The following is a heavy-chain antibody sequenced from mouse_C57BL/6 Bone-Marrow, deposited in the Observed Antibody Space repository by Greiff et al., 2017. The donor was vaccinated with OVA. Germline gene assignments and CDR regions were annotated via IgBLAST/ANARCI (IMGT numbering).Heavy chain of an antibody. J-gene: IGHJ2*01. CDR2: INPYNGGT. D-gene: IGHD2-14*01. CDR3: ARWEVLDY. CDR1: GYTFTDYY. Sequence: DVKLQESGPVLVKPGASVKMSCKASGYTFTDYYMNWVKQSHGKSLEWIGVINPYNGGTSYNQKFKGKATLTVDKSSSTAYMELNSLTSEDSAVYYCARWEVLDYWGQGTTLTVSS. V-gene: IGHV1-19*01.